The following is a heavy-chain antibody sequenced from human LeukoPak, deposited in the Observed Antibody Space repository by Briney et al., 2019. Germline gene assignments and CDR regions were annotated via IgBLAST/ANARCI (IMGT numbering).Heavy chain of an antibody. V-gene: IGHV1-46*01. D-gene: IGHD3-22*01. J-gene: IGHJ3*02. CDR3: ARGYYYDSSGYYPPLGDAFDI. Sequence: GASVKVSCKASGYTFTGYYMHWVRQAPGQGLEWMGIINPSGGSTSYAQKFQGRVTMTRDTSTSTVYMELSSLRSEDTAVYYCARGYYYDSSGYYPPLGDAFDIWGQGTMVTVSS. CDR2: INPSGGST. CDR1: GYTFTGYY.